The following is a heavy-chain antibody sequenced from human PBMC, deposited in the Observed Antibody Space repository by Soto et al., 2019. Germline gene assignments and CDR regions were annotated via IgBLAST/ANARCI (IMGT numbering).Heavy chain of an antibody. V-gene: IGHV4-61*01. J-gene: IGHJ4*02. CDR1: GGSVTSGRYY. D-gene: IGHD6-13*01. CDR3: ARDSPSSSWSFRY. CDR2: IYYSGST. Sequence: SDTLSLTCTVSGGSVTSGRYYWSWIRQPPGKGLEWIGNIYYSGSTNYNPSLKSRVTISVDTSKNQFALKMSSVTASDTAVYYCARDSPSSSWSFRYWSQGTMVTVSS.